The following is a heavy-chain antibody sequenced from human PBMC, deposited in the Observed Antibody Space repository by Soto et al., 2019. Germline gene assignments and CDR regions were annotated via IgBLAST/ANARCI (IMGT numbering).Heavy chain of an antibody. V-gene: IGHV1-8*01. D-gene: IGHD6-13*01. CDR3: ARAGGSSWYQNWFDP. CDR1: GYTFTSYD. J-gene: IGHJ5*02. Sequence: ASVKVSCKASGYTFTSYDINWVRQATGQGLEWMGWMNPNSGNTGYAQKFQGRVTMTRNTSISTAYMELSSLRSEDTAVYYCARAGGSSWYQNWFDPWGQGTLVTVSS. CDR2: MNPNSGNT.